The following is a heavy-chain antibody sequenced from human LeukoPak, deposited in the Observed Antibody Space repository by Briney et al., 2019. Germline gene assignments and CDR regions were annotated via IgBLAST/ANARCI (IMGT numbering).Heavy chain of an antibody. D-gene: IGHD6-6*01. CDR3: ASQYSSSHPAPFDY. V-gene: IGHV4-38-2*01. CDR2: IYHSGST. J-gene: IGHJ4*02. CDR1: GYSISSGYY. Sequence: SETLSLTCAVSGYSISSGYYWGWIRQPPGKGLEWIGSIYHSGSTYYNPSLKSRVTISVDTSKNQFSLKLSSVTAADTAVYYCASQYSSSHPAPFDYWGQGTLVTVSS.